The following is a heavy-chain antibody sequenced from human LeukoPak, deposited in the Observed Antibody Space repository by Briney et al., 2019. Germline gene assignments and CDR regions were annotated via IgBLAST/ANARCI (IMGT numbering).Heavy chain of an antibody. Sequence: ASVKVSCKASGYTFTSYDINWVRQATGQGLEWMGWMNPNSGNTGYAQKFQGRVTMTRNTSISTAYMELSSLRSEDTAVYYCARSGSTGGWFDPWGQGTLVTVSS. J-gene: IGHJ5*02. CDR1: GYTFTSYD. V-gene: IGHV1-8*01. CDR2: MNPNSGNT. D-gene: IGHD3-10*01. CDR3: ARSGSTGGWFDP.